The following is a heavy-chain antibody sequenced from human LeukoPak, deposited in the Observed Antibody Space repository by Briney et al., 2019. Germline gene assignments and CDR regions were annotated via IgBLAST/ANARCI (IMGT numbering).Heavy chain of an antibody. D-gene: IGHD5-18*01. Sequence: GGSLRLSCAASGFTFGSYSMNWVRQAPGKGLEWVSYISSSSSTIYYADSVKGRFTISRDNARNSLYLQMNSLRAEDTAVYYCARAGYSYGYNWFDPWSQGTLVTVSS. CDR1: GFTFGSYS. CDR3: ARAGYSYGYNWFDP. J-gene: IGHJ5*02. V-gene: IGHV3-48*01. CDR2: ISSSSSTI.